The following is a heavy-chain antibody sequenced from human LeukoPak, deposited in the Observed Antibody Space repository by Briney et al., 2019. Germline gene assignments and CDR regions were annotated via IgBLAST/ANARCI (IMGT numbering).Heavy chain of an antibody. CDR3: AKDTDYDFWSGYYLDY. CDR2: ISGSGGST. CDR1: GFTFNTYT. J-gene: IGHJ4*02. D-gene: IGHD3-3*01. V-gene: IGHV3-23*01. Sequence: GGSLRLSCAASGFTFNTYTMSWVRQAPGKGLEWVSAISGSGGSTYYADSVKGRFTISRDNSKNTLYLQMNSLRAEDTAVYYCAKDTDYDFWSGYYLDYWGQGTLVTVSS.